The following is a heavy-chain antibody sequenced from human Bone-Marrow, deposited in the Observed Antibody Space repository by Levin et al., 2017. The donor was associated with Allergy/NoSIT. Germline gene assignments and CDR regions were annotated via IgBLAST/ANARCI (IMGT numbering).Heavy chain of an antibody. CDR3: AREPIRSFGYFDL. CDR2: LSYGGTT. D-gene: IGHD3-3*02. Sequence: PSETLSLTCTVSGDSVNSGGHYWSWLRQPPGKRLEWIGYLSYGGTTKSNPSLESRLTISGDTSGSQYFVRLTSVTTADTAVYYCAREPIRSFGYFDLWGLGTLVTVSS. V-gene: IGHV4-61*08. J-gene: IGHJ2*01. CDR1: GDSVNSGGHY.